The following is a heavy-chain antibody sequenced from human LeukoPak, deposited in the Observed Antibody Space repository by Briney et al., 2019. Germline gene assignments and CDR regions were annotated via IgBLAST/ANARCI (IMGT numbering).Heavy chain of an antibody. CDR1: GGFSNNY. D-gene: IGHD6-19*01. CDR2: MYYSGST. Sequence: SETLSLTCTVSGGFSNNYWSWIRQPPGKGLEWIGCMYYSGSTSYNPSLKRRVTISVDTSKSQFSLNLRSVTAADTAVYYCARASGGWYGLFDYWGQGTLVTVSS. V-gene: IGHV4-59*08. CDR3: ARASGGWYGLFDY. J-gene: IGHJ4*02.